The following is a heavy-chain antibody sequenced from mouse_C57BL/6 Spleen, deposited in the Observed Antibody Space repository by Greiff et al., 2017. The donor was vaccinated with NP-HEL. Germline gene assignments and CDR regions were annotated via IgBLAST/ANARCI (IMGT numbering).Heavy chain of an antibody. Sequence: EVKLMESGPELVKPGASVKISCKASGYSFTDYNMNWVKQSNGKSLEWIGVINPNYGTTSYNQKFKGKATLTVDQSSSTAYMQLNSLTSEDSAVYYCARGDYSNLYWYFDVWGTGTTVTVSS. CDR3: ARGDYSNLYWYFDV. CDR2: INPNYGTT. CDR1: GYSFTDYN. J-gene: IGHJ1*03. D-gene: IGHD2-5*01. V-gene: IGHV1-39*01.